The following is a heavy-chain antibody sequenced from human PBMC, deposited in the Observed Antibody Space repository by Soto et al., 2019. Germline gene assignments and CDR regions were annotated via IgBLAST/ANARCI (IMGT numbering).Heavy chain of an antibody. D-gene: IGHD2-15*01. V-gene: IGHV2-5*02. CDR3: AHSPCSGGTCYLFDY. J-gene: IGHJ4*02. Sequence: SGPKLVNPTQTLTLTCTISGFSLSTSGVGVGWIRQPPGKALEWLALIYWDGVERYSPSLKSRLTITMDTSKRQVVLTMTSMDPVDTATYYCAHSPCSGGTCYLFDYWGQGTLVTVSS. CDR1: GFSLSTSGVG. CDR2: IYWDGVE.